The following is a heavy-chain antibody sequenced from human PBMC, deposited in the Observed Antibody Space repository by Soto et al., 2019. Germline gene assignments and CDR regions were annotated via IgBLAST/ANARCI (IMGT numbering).Heavy chain of an antibody. CDR1: VFTVNNHT. CDR3: TKTDPSISYTAS. Sequence: PGGSLRLSCAASVFTVNNHTMHWVRQSPGEGLEWVSGFAGDFINTRYADSVRGRFTISRDNSKHTLYLQMNSLRAEDTAVYYCTKTDPSISYTASWGQGTLVTVSS. V-gene: IGHV3-23*01. J-gene: IGHJ4*02. D-gene: IGHD6-6*01. CDR2: FAGDFINT.